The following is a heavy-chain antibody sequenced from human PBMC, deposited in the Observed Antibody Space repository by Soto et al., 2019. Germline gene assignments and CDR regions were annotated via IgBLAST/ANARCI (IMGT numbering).Heavy chain of an antibody. D-gene: IGHD6-13*01. J-gene: IGHJ4*02. Sequence: GGSLRLSCAASGFTFSSYAMSWVRQAPGKGLEWVSAISGSGGSTYYADSVKGRFTISRDNSKNTLYLQMNSLRAEDTAVYYCANAGIAAAGRPYFDYWGQGTLVTVSS. V-gene: IGHV3-23*01. CDR1: GFTFSSYA. CDR3: ANAGIAAAGRPYFDY. CDR2: ISGSGGST.